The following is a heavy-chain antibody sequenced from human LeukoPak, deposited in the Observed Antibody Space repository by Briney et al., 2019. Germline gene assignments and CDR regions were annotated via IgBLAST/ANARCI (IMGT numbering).Heavy chain of an antibody. V-gene: IGHV4-34*01. J-gene: IGHJ4*02. Sequence: SETLSLTCAVSGGSFSDYYWSWIRQPPGKGLEWIGEINHSGSTNYNPSLKSRVTISVDTSKNQFSLKLSSVTAADTAVYYCARKCEISYYDFWSGTYFFDYWGRGTLVTVSS. D-gene: IGHD3-3*01. CDR2: INHSGST. CDR1: GGSFSDYY. CDR3: ARKCEISYYDFWSGTYFFDY.